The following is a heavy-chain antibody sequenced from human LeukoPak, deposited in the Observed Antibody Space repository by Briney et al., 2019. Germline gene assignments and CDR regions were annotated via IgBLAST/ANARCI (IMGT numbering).Heavy chain of an antibody. CDR1: GFTFSSYS. CDR3: ARDRGAYCGGDCYLGFDY. Sequence: GGSLRLSCAASGFTFSSYSVNWVRQAPGKGLEWVSSISSSSSYIYYAGSVKGRFTISRDNAKNSLYLQMTSLTAEDTAVYYCARDRGAYCGGDCYLGFDYWGRGTLVTVSS. J-gene: IGHJ4*01. D-gene: IGHD2-21*02. V-gene: IGHV3-21*01. CDR2: ISSSSSYI.